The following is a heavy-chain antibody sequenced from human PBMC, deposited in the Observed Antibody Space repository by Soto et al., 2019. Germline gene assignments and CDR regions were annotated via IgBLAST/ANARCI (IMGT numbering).Heavy chain of an antibody. V-gene: IGHV3-74*01. J-gene: IGHJ4*02. D-gene: IGHD3-10*01. Sequence: GGSLRLSCAASGCTFSSYWMHWVRQAPGKGLVWVSRIKSDGSNINYADSVKGRFTISRDNAKNTLYLQMNSLRAEDTAIYYCARGGFSGSGSFIQGDYWGQGTLVTVSS. CDR2: IKSDGSNI. CDR3: ARGGFSGSGSFIQGDY. CDR1: GCTFSSYW.